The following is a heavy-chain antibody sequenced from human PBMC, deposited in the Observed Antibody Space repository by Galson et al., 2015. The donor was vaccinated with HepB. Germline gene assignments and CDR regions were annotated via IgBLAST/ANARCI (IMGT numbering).Heavy chain of an antibody. CDR1: GDSINMYK. Sequence: LSLTCTVSGDSINMYKWSWIRQTADKGLEWMGRVYPIGTATHNYNPSLQSRVTISVDTSKNQFSLKLSSVTAADTAVYYCARDNPYYYDSSGFRGYWGQGTLVTVSS. J-gene: IGHJ4*02. CDR2: VYPIGTA. V-gene: IGHV4-4*07. D-gene: IGHD3-22*01. CDR3: ARDNPYYYDSSGFRGY.